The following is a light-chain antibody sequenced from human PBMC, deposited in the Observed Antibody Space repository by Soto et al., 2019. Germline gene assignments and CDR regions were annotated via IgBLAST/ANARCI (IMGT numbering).Light chain of an antibody. J-gene: IGKJ1*01. CDR3: QQRSNWPRT. V-gene: IGKV3-11*01. CDR1: QSVSSY. CDR2: DAS. Sequence: EIVLTQSPATLSLSPGERATLSCRASQSVSSYLAWYQQKPGQAPRLLIYDASNRATAIPARFSGSGSGTDFTLTISSLDPEDFALYDCQQRSNWPRTFGQGPKVEIK.